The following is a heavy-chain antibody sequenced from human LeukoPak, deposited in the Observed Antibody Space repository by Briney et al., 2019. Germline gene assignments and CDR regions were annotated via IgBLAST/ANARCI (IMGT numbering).Heavy chain of an antibody. V-gene: IGHV1-18*01. CDR1: GYTFTSYG. CDR3: ARLKRGIGAAGTSLRGWFDP. CDR2: ISSYNGNT. Sequence: GASVKVSCKSSGYTFTSYGISWVRQAPGQGPEWMGWISSYNGNTNYAQKFQGRVTFTSDDSTSTAYMELSSLRSEDTAVYYCARLKRGIGAAGTSLRGWFDPWGQGTLVTVSS. J-gene: IGHJ5*02. D-gene: IGHD6-13*01.